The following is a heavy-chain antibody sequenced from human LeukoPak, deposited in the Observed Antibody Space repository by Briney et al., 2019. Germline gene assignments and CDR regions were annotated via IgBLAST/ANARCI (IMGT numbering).Heavy chain of an antibody. J-gene: IGHJ4*02. V-gene: IGHV4-59*01. CDR3: ARLTAPYYFDY. CDR1: GGSFSGYY. Sequence: SETLSLTCAVYGGSFSGYYWSWIRQPPGKGLEWIGYIYYGGSTNYNPSLKSRVTISVDTSKNQFSLKLSSVTAADTAVYYCARLTAPYYFDYWGQGTLVTVSS. CDR2: IYYGGST. D-gene: IGHD1-14*01.